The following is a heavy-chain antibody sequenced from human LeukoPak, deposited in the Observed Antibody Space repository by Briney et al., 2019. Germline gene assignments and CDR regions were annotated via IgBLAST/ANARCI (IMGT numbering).Heavy chain of an antibody. V-gene: IGHV4-34*01. J-gene: IGHJ4*02. CDR3: ACPNQPAGGFAY. CDR1: GGSFSGYY. Sequence: SETLSLTCAVYGGSFSGYYWSWIRQPPGKGLEWIGEINHSGSTNYNPSLKSRVTISVDTSKSQFSLKLSSVTAADTAVYYCACPNQPAGGFAYWGQGTLVTVSS. CDR2: INHSGST. D-gene: IGHD3-16*01.